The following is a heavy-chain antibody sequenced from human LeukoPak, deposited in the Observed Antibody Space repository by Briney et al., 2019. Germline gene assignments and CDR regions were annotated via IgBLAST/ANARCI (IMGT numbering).Heavy chain of an antibody. Sequence: PGGSLRLSCAASGFTFSSYSMNWVRQAPGKGLEWVSSISSSSSYIYYADSVKGRFTISRDNAKNSLYLQMNSLRAEDTAVYYCARHIFYDFWSGYLEGHFDYWGQGTLVTVSS. CDR3: ARHIFYDFWSGYLEGHFDY. D-gene: IGHD3-3*01. V-gene: IGHV3-21*01. CDR2: ISSSSSYI. J-gene: IGHJ4*02. CDR1: GFTFSSYS.